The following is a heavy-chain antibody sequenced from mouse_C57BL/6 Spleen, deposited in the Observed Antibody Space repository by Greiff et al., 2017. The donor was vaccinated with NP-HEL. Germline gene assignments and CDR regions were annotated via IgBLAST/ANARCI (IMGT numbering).Heavy chain of an antibody. Sequence: EVQLQQSGPELVKPGASVKISCKASGYTFTDYYMNWVKQSHGKSLEWIGDINPNNGGTSYNQKFKGKATLTVDKSSSTAYMELRSLTSEDSAVYYCARISITTVVAWDFDYWGQGTTLTVSS. V-gene: IGHV1-26*01. CDR1: GYTFTDYY. CDR3: ARISITTVVAWDFDY. CDR2: INPNNGGT. J-gene: IGHJ2*01. D-gene: IGHD1-1*01.